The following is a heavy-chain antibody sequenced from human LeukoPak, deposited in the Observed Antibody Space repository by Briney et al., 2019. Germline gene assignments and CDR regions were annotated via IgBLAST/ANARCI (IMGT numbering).Heavy chain of an antibody. V-gene: IGHV3-66*01. CDR2: IYSGGST. Sequence: GGSLRLSCAASGFTFSSNYMSWVRQAPGKGLEWVSVIYSGGSTYYADSVKGRFTISIDNSKNTLYLQMNSLRAEDTAVYYCAREGVVVVPAAYYYYGMDVWGQGTTVTVSS. D-gene: IGHD2-2*01. CDR3: AREGVVVVPAAYYYYGMDV. J-gene: IGHJ6*02. CDR1: GFTFSSNY.